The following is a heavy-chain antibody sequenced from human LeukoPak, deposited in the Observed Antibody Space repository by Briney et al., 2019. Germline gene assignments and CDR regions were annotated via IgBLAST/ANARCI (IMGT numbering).Heavy chain of an antibody. Sequence: ASVKVSCKASGYTFTGYYMHWVRQAPGQGLEWMGWINPNSGGTNYAQKLQGRVTMTRDTSISTAYMELSRLRSDDTAVYYCAPLGRGTDLYYYYYMDVWGKGTTVTVSS. V-gene: IGHV1-2*02. CDR3: APLGRGTDLYYYYYMDV. CDR1: GYTFTGYY. J-gene: IGHJ6*03. D-gene: IGHD1-1*01. CDR2: INPNSGGT.